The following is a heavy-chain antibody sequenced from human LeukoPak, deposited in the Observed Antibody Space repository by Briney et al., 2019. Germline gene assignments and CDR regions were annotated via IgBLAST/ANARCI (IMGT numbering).Heavy chain of an antibody. Sequence: PGGSLRLSCAASGFTFSSYGLHWVRQAPGKGLEWVSSISSSSSYIYYADSVKGRFTISRDNAKNSLYLQMNSLRAEDTAVYYCAREGALGRALGGDAFDIWGQGTMVTVSS. D-gene: IGHD1-26*01. V-gene: IGHV3-21*01. CDR3: AREGALGRALGGDAFDI. CDR2: ISSSSSYI. J-gene: IGHJ3*02. CDR1: GFTFSSYG.